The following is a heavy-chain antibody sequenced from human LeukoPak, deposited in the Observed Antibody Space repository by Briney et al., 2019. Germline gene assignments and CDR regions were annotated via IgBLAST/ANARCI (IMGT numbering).Heavy chain of an antibody. J-gene: IGHJ5*02. CDR3: ASGYSGHANWFDP. CDR1: GFTFSSFW. V-gene: IGHV3-7*02. D-gene: IGHD5-12*01. CDR2: IKQDGSEK. Sequence: PGGSLRLSCAASGFTFSSFWMSWVRQAPGKGLEWVANIKQDGSEKYYVDSVKGRFTISRDNATTSLYLQMNSLRAEDTAVYYCASGYSGHANWFDPWGQGTLVTVSS.